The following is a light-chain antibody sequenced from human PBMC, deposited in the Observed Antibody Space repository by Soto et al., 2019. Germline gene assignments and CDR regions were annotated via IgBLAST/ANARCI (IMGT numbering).Light chain of an antibody. Sequence: PGERATLSCRASQSVSSSYLAWYQQKPGQAPRLLIYGASTRATGIPDRFSGSGSGTDFTLTISRLEPEDFAVYYCQQYGSSPPITFGQGTRLEIK. CDR2: GAS. J-gene: IGKJ5*01. CDR3: QQYGSSPPIT. CDR1: QSVSSSY. V-gene: IGKV3-20*01.